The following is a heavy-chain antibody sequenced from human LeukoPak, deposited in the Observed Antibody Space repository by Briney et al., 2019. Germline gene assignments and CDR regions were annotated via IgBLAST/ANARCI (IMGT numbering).Heavy chain of an antibody. Sequence: SETLSFTCFVTGGSISYYYWSWIRQPAGKGLDWIGRLYTSGSTDYNPSLKSRVTMSVDTSKNQFSLKLRSVTAADTAVYYCSRVTVTTVFDYWGQGTLVTVSS. CDR1: GGSISYYY. J-gene: IGHJ4*02. CDR2: LYTSGST. CDR3: SRVTVTTVFDY. D-gene: IGHD4-17*01. V-gene: IGHV4-4*07.